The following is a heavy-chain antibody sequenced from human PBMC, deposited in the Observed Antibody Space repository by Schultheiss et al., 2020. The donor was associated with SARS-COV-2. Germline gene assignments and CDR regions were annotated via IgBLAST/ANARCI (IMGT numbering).Heavy chain of an antibody. CDR3: GRSQAVDV. V-gene: IGHV3-30*03. J-gene: IGHJ6*02. Sequence: GESLKISCAASGFTFSSYSMNWVRQAPGKGLEWVAVISYDGSNKYYADSVKGRFTISRDNSKNTLYLQMNSLRAEDTAVYYCGRSQAVDVWGQGTTVTVSS. D-gene: IGHD2-15*01. CDR1: GFTFSSYS. CDR2: ISYDGSNK.